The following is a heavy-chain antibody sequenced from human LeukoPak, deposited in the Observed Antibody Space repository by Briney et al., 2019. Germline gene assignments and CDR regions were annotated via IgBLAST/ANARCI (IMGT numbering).Heavy chain of an antibody. D-gene: IGHD2-21*02. CDR3: AGYAMTAPELLDP. CDR2: ISAYNGNT. J-gene: IGHJ5*02. Sequence: ASLKVSCKASGYTFTRYGISCVRRSPGQQLKWMGWISAYNGNTNYAQKLQGRVTMTTDTSTSTAYMELRSLRSDDTAVYYCAGYAMTAPELLDPWGQGTLVTVSS. V-gene: IGHV1-18*01. CDR1: GYTFTRYG.